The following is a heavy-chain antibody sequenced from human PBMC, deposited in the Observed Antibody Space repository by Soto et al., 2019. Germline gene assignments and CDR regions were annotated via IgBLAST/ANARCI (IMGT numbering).Heavy chain of an antibody. CDR1: GFTFTSSA. D-gene: IGHD6-13*01. V-gene: IGHV1-58*02. Sequence: EASVKVSCKASGFTFTSSAMQWVRQARGQRLEWIGWIVVGSGNTNYAQKFQERVTITRDMSTSTAYMELSSLRSEDTAVYYCAADGIAAYHGGDAFDIWGQGTMVTVSS. CDR3: AADGIAAYHGGDAFDI. CDR2: IVVGSGNT. J-gene: IGHJ3*02.